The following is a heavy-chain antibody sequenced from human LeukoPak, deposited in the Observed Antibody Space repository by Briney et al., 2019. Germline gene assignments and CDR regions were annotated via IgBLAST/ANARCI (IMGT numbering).Heavy chain of an antibody. Sequence: SETLSPTCAVYGGSFSTYYWSWIRQPPGKGLEWIGEINHSGSTNYNPSLKSRVTISVDTSKNQFSLKLSSVTAADTAVYYCARDLKLGSTSSGYYFDYWGQGTLVTVSS. CDR1: GGSFSTYY. J-gene: IGHJ4*02. V-gene: IGHV4-34*01. CDR3: ARDLKLGSTSSGYYFDY. D-gene: IGHD3-22*01. CDR2: INHSGST.